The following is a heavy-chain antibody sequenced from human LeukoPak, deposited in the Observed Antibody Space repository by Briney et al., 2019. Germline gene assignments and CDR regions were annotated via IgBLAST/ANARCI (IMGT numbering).Heavy chain of an antibody. Sequence: PSETLSLTCTVSGYSISSGYYWGWIRQPPGKGLEWIGSIYHSGSTYYNPSLKSRVTISVDTSKNQFSLKLSSVTAADTAVYYCARSFGSSSPGDYWGQGTLVTVSS. J-gene: IGHJ4*02. CDR2: IYHSGST. V-gene: IGHV4-38-2*02. D-gene: IGHD6-6*01. CDR3: ARSFGSSSPGDY. CDR1: GYSISSGYY.